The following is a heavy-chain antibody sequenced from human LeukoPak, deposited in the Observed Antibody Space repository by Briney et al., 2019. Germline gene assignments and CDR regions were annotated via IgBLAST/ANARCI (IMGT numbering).Heavy chain of an antibody. D-gene: IGHD1-26*01. J-gene: IGHJ4*02. V-gene: IGHV1-18*01. Sequence: ASVKVSCKASGYTFIHHGISWVRQAPGQGLEWVGWINTYNGNTNYAQKFQGRVTMTTETSTNTAYMELKSLRSDDTAVYYCARESRYSGSPYDYWGQGTLVTVSS. CDR2: INTYNGNT. CDR3: ARESRYSGSPYDY. CDR1: GYTFIHHG.